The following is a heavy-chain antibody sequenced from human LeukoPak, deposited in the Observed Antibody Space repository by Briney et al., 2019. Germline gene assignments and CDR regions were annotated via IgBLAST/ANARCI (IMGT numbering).Heavy chain of an antibody. CDR2: IRYDGGNK. V-gene: IGHV3-30*02. D-gene: IGHD5-12*01. J-gene: IGHJ4*02. Sequence: GGSLRLSCAASGFTFSSYGMHWVRQAPGKGLEWVAFIRYDGGNKYYADSVKGRFTISRDNSKNTLYLQMNSLRAEDTAVYYCAKEIRVQSDVAHDYWGQGTLVTVSS. CDR3: AKEIRVQSDVAHDY. CDR1: GFTFSSYG.